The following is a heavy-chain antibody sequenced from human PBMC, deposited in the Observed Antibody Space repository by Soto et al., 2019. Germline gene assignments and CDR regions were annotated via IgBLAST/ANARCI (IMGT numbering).Heavy chain of an antibody. D-gene: IGHD2-2*01. J-gene: IGHJ4*02. CDR2: IYTSGST. Sequence: PSETLSLTCTASGGSISSYYWSWIRQPAGKGLEWIGRIYTSGSTNYNPSLKSRVTMSVDTSKNQFSLKLSSVTAADTAVYYCARACSSNSCYDVFDYWGKGTLVTVSS. CDR3: ARACSSNSCYDVFDY. V-gene: IGHV4-4*07. CDR1: GGSISSYY.